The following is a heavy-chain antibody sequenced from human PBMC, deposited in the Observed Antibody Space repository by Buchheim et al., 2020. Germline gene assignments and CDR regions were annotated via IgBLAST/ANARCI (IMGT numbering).Heavy chain of an antibody. J-gene: IGHJ4*02. Sequence: EVGLLESGGSLAQPGGSLILSCAASGFTFTSYLMMWARQGPGKGLECVSTINGRGDNTYYADSVKGRFIISRDTSRNTIYLRMDSLRVEDTAIYYCAKVGSSAYFFESWGRGTL. CDR3: AKVGSSAYFFES. V-gene: IGHV3-23*01. CDR1: GFTFTSYL. CDR2: INGRGDNT.